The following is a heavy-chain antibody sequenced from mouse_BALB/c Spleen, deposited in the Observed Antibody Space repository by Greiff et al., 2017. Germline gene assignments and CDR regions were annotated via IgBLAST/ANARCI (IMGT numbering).Heavy chain of an antibody. J-gene: IGHJ3*01. CDR2: ISSGGSYT. CDR1: GFTFSSYA. CDR3: ARDRSGWFAY. Sequence: DVMLVESGGGLVKPGGSLKLSCAASGFTFSSYAMSWVRQSPEKRLEWVAEISSGGSYTYYPDTVTGRFTISRDNAKNTLYLEMSSLRSEDTAMYYCARDRSGWFAYWGQGTLVTVSA. V-gene: IGHV5-9-4*01.